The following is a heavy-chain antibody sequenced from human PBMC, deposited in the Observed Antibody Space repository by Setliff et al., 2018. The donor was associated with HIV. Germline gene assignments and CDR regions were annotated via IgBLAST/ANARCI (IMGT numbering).Heavy chain of an antibody. Sequence: GASVKVSCKASGYTLGGNYMHWVRQAPGQGLEWMGWINPDSGGTSLAQKFLGRVTLTRDTSISTAYMELSRLRSDDTAVYYCARNVPGILPRLVGFDPWGQGTLVTVSS. CDR1: GYTLGGNY. J-gene: IGHJ5*02. CDR3: ARNVPGILPRLVGFDP. CDR2: INPDSGGT. V-gene: IGHV1-2*02. D-gene: IGHD1-20*01.